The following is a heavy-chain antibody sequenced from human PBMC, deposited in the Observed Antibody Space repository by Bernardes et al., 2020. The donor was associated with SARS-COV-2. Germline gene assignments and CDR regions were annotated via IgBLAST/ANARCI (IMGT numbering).Heavy chain of an antibody. CDR2: INSDGSST. Sequence: GGSLRLSCAASGFTFSSYWMHWVRQAPGKGLVWVSRINSDGSSTSYAHSVKGRFTISRDNAKNTLYLQMNSLRAEDTAGYYCTRGGVGTAMASCDYWGQGTPVTVSS. CDR1: GFTFSSYW. CDR3: TRGGVGTAMASCDY. D-gene: IGHD5-18*01. J-gene: IGHJ4*02. V-gene: IGHV3-74*01.